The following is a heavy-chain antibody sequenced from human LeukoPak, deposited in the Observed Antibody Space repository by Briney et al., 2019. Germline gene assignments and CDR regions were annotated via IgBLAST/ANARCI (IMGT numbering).Heavy chain of an antibody. CDR3: ARVGVVVAATGNLWFDP. CDR2: ISSSGTTI. J-gene: IGHJ5*02. CDR1: GFTFSSYE. Sequence: GGSLRLSCAASGFTFSSYEMNCVRQAPGKGLEWVSYISSSGTTIYYADSVKGRFTISRDNAKNSLYLQMNSLRAEDTAVYYCARVGVVVAATGNLWFDPWGQGTLVTVSS. D-gene: IGHD2-15*01. V-gene: IGHV3-48*03.